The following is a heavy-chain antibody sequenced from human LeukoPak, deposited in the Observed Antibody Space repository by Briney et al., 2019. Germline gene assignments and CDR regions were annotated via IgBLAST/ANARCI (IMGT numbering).Heavy chain of an antibody. CDR2: INSDGHI. J-gene: IGHJ4*02. D-gene: IGHD3-10*01. CDR3: ARDLVVREPGDC. V-gene: IGHV3-21*01. Sequence: GGSLRLSWAASGFTFSTYTINLVRQAPGKGLEGVSSINSDGHIYYTDSVKGRFTISRDNAKNSLYLQMNSLRAEDTAVYYCARDLVVREPGDCWGQGTLVTVSS. CDR1: GFTFSTYT.